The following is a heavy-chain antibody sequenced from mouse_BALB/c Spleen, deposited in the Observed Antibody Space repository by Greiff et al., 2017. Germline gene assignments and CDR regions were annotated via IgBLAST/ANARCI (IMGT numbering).Heavy chain of an antibody. D-gene: IGHD1-2*01. J-gene: IGHJ2*01. CDR2: ISYSGST. CDR1: GDSITSGY. CDR3: ARYEDYGYYFDY. V-gene: IGHV3-8*02. Sequence: EVKLVESGPSLVKPSQTLSLTCSVTGDSITSGYWNWIRKFPGNKLEYMGYISYSGSTYYNPSLKSRISITRDTSKNQYYLQLNSVTTEDTATYYCARYEDYGYYFDYWGQGTTLTGSS.